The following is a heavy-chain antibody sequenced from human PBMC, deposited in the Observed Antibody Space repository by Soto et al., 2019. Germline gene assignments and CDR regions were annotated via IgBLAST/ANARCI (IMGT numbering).Heavy chain of an antibody. V-gene: IGHV3-74*01. J-gene: IGHJ4*02. D-gene: IGHD3-22*01. CDR3: ARGDGYRYDGKGYLGRD. CDR1: GFTFSSYW. CDR2: IKSDGSGT. Sequence: EVQLVESGGGLVQPGESLTLSCAASGFTFSSYWMHWVRQAPGKGLVWVSRIKSDGSGTYYADSVKGRLTISRDNAKNALYLQMNSLRGEDTAVYLCARGDGYRYDGKGYLGRDWGQGTLVTVSS.